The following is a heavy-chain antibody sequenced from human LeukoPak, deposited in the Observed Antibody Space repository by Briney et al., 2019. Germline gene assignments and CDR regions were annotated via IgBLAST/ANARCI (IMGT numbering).Heavy chain of an antibody. CDR3: ARGPAVTNWFDP. CDR1: GGTFSSYA. CDR2: IIPIFGTA. V-gene: IGHV1-69*13. Sequence: GASVKVSCTASGGTFSSYAISWVRQAPGQGLEWMGGIIPIFGTANYAQKFQGRVTITADESTSTAYMELSSLRSEDTAVYYCARGPAVTNWFDPWGQGTLVTVSS. J-gene: IGHJ5*02. D-gene: IGHD4-23*01.